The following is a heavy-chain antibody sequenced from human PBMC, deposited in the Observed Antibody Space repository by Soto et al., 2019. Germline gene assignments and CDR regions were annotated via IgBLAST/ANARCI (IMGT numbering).Heavy chain of an antibody. Sequence: PGGSLRLSCAASGFTFSSYWMSWVRQAPGKGLEWVANIKQDGSEKYYVDSVKGRFTISRDNAKNSLYLQMNSLRAEDTAVYYCARDSRPRKVGYYYYYYGMDVWGQGTTVTVSS. J-gene: IGHJ6*02. CDR1: GFTFSSYW. V-gene: IGHV3-7*03. CDR3: ARDSRPRKVGYYYYYYGMDV. CDR2: IKQDGSEK. D-gene: IGHD2-2*03.